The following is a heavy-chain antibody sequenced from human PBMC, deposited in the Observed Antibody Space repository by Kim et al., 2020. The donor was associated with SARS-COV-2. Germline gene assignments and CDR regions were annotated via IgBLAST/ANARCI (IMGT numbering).Heavy chain of an antibody. Sequence: GGSLRLSCAASVFTFGRSGMHWLRQAPGKGLEWVALIWLDGSNDYYADSVKGRFTISRDNLKNTLYLQMNSLRADDTAVYYCARGHGSNYRDWFDPWGHGTLVIVSS. J-gene: IGHJ5*02. CDR3: ARGHGSNYRDWFDP. CDR2: IWLDGSND. CDR1: VFTFGRSG. V-gene: IGHV3-33*01. D-gene: IGHD4-4*01.